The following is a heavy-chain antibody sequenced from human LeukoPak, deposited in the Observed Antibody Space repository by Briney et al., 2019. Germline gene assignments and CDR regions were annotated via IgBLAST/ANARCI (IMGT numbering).Heavy chain of an antibody. CDR1: GFTFSSYG. J-gene: IGHJ4*02. CDR3: AKDLGREVVVAAIG. V-gene: IGHV3-30*18. Sequence: QPGRSLRLSCAASGFTFSSYGMHWVSQAPGKGLEWVAVISYDGSNKYYADSVKGRFTISRDNSKNTLYLQMNSLRAEDTAVYYCAKDLGREVVVAAIGWGQGTLVTVSS. D-gene: IGHD2-15*01. CDR2: ISYDGSNK.